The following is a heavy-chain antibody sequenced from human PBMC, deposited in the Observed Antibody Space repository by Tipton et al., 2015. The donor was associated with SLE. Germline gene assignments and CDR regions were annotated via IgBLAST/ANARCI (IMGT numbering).Heavy chain of an antibody. CDR1: GFTFGTYD. CDR2: IRSKAYGGTT. D-gene: IGHD4-17*01. V-gene: IGHV3-49*03. Sequence: SLRLSCSASGFTFGTYDMTWIRQAPGKGLEWVGFIRSKAYGGTTEYAASVKGRFTISRDDSKSIAYLQMNSLKTEDTAVYYCARDRHGDYYFDYWGQGTLVTVSS. J-gene: IGHJ4*02. CDR3: ARDRHGDYYFDY.